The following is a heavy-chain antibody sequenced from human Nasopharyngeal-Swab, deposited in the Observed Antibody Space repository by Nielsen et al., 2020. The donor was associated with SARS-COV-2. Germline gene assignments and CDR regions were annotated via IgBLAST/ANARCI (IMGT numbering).Heavy chain of an antibody. Sequence: SETLSLTCTVSGGSISSYYWSWIRQPAGKGLEWIGRIYTSGSTNYNPSLKSRVTISVDTSKNQFSLKLSSVTAADTAVYYCARDPPRFGELLPFDYWGQGTLVTVSS. J-gene: IGHJ4*02. D-gene: IGHD3-10*01. V-gene: IGHV4-4*07. CDR1: GGSISSYY. CDR2: IYTSGST. CDR3: ARDPPRFGELLPFDY.